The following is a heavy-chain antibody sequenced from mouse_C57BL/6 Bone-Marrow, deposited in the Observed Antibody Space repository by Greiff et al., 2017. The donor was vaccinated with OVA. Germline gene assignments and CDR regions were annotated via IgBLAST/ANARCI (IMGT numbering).Heavy chain of an antibody. Sequence: QVQLKEPGAELVKPGASVKMSCKASGYTFTSYWITWVKQRPGQGLEWIGDIYPGSGSTNYNEKFKSKATLTVDTSSSTAYMQLSSLTSEDSAVYYCARRETAQDAMDYWGQGTSVTVSS. CDR2: IYPGSGST. CDR1: GYTFTSYW. CDR3: ARRETAQDAMDY. D-gene: IGHD3-2*02. J-gene: IGHJ4*01. V-gene: IGHV1-55*01.